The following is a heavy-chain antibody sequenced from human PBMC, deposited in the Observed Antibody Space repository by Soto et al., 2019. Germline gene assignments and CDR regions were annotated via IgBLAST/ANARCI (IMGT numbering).Heavy chain of an antibody. CDR3: ARSGEAYSDILTGYYKGSWLDP. CDR2: IIPSFGAA. CDR1: GGSFSYYS. J-gene: IGHJ5*02. D-gene: IGHD3-9*01. V-gene: IGHV1-69*01. Sequence: QVQLVQSGAEVKKPGSSVKVSCKASGGSFSYYSFNWVRQAPGQGLEWMGGIIPSFGAAKYAQKFHDRVTITADASTRIAYMDLSSLRSDDTAVYYCARSGEAYSDILTGYYKGSWLDPWGQGTLVTVSS.